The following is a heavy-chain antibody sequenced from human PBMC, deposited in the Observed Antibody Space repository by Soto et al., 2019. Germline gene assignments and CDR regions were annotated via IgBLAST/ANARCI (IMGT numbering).Heavy chain of an antibody. D-gene: IGHD3-22*01. Sequence: QLQLQESGSGLLKPSQTLSLTCAVSGGSISSRGYSWSWIRQPPGKGLEWIGYVFHSGTTNYNPSLNGRVTISVDTSRNQFSLKLNSGTAAGTAVYFCARDVHFVDESDHYYNWFDPWGQGTLVTVSS. CDR2: VFHSGTT. J-gene: IGHJ5*02. V-gene: IGHV4-30-2*01. CDR3: ARDVHFVDESDHYYNWFDP. CDR1: GGSISSRGYS.